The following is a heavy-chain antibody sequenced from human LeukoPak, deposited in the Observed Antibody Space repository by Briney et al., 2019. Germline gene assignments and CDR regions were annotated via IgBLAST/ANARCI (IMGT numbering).Heavy chain of an antibody. Sequence: PSETLSLTCTVSGGSISSSSYYWGWIRQPPGKGLEWIGSIYYSGSTYYNPSLKSRVTISVDKSKNQFSLKLSSVTAADTAVYYCARRRRGGNGDFDYWGQGTLVTVSS. V-gene: IGHV4-39*07. CDR3: ARRRRGGNGDFDY. D-gene: IGHD4-23*01. J-gene: IGHJ4*02. CDR2: IYYSGST. CDR1: GGSISSSSYY.